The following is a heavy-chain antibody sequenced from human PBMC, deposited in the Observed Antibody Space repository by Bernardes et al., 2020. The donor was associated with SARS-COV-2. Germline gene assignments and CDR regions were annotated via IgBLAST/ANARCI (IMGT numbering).Heavy chain of an antibody. CDR3: ARERIAARLGGSYGLDV. D-gene: IGHD6-6*01. CDR1: GGSISSHY. V-gene: IGHV4-59*11. Sequence: SETLSLTCTVSGGSISSHYWSWIRQPPGKGLEWIGSIYYSGSTNYNPSLQSRVTISADTSKNQFSLKLSSVTAADTAVFYCARERIAARLGGSYGLDVWGQGTTVTVSS. J-gene: IGHJ6*02. CDR2: IYYSGST.